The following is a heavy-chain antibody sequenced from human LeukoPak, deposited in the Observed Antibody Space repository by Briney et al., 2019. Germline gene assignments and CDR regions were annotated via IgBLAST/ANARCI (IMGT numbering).Heavy chain of an antibody. J-gene: IGHJ5*02. CDR3: ARIGSYGDP. CDR2: IYYGGST. CDR1: GGSISGSSYY. V-gene: IGHV4-39*01. Sequence: SETLSLTCTVSGGSISGSSYYWGWIRQPPGKGLEWIGSIYYGGSTYYNPSLKSRVTISVDTSKNQFSLKLNSVTATDTAVYYCARIGSYGDPWGQGTLVTVSS. D-gene: IGHD5-18*01.